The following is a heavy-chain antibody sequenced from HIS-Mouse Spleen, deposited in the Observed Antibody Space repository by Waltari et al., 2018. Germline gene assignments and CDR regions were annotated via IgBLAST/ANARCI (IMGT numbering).Heavy chain of an antibody. CDR2: IYYSGST. D-gene: IGHD6-13*01. J-gene: IGHJ2*01. CDR1: GGSISSSSYF. Sequence: QLQLQESGPGLVKPSETPSLTCTVPGGSISSSSYFWGRIRQPPGKGLEWIGSIYYSGSTYYNPSLKSRVTISVDTSKNQFSLKLSSVTAADTAVYYCAREIPYSSSWYDWYFDLWGRGTLVTVSS. V-gene: IGHV4-39*07. CDR3: AREIPYSSSWYDWYFDL.